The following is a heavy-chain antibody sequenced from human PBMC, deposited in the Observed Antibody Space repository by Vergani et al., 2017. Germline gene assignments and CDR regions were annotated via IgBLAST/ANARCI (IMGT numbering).Heavy chain of an antibody. CDR3: ARGNPYVDFDI. CDR2: IHTNGVI. Sequence: QLQLQESGPGLLKPSETLSLTCSVSGTSISGSYYWSWLRQPAGKRLEWIGRIHTNGVIRYNPSLNSRATISVETARNQISLKLTSVTATDTAIYFCARGNPYVDFDIWGQGTMITVSS. CDR1: GTSISGSYY. V-gene: IGHV4-61*02. J-gene: IGHJ3*02. D-gene: IGHD3-16*01.